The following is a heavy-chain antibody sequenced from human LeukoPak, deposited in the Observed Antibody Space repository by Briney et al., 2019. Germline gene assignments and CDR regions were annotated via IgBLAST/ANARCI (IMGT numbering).Heavy chain of an antibody. V-gene: IGHV3-23*01. CDR3: AKVTPSGAYSSGRYQRSFFYFDY. D-gene: IGHD6-19*01. Sequence: PGGSLRLSCAASGFTFSSYAMSWVRQAPGKGLEWVSAISGSGGSTYYADSVKGRFTISRDNSKNTLYLQMNSLRAEDTAVYYCAKVTPSGAYSSGRYQRSFFYFDYWGQGTLVTVSS. J-gene: IGHJ4*02. CDR2: ISGSGGST. CDR1: GFTFSSYA.